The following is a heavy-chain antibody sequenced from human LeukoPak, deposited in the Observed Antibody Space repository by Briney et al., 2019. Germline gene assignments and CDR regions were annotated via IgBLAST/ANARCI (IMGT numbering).Heavy chain of an antibody. CDR2: ISGSGGST. V-gene: IGHV3-23*01. D-gene: IGHD6-19*01. CDR3: AKVSGWRGTYLYYFDY. J-gene: IGHJ4*02. CDR1: GFTFSIHG. Sequence: GGSLRLSCAASGFTFSIHGMSWVRQAPGKGLEWVSAISGSGGSTYYADFVKGRFTISRDNSKNTLYLQMNSLRAEDTAIYYCAKVSGWRGTYLYYFDYWGQGTLVTVSS.